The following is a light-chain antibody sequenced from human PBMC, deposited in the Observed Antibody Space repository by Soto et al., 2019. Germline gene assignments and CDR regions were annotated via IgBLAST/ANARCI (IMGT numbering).Light chain of an antibody. V-gene: IGKV1-5*01. CDR1: QTISTW. CDR3: QQSETYPLT. CDR2: DAS. J-gene: IGKJ5*01. Sequence: DNKITQSPSTLSAYVGYRVTITCRASQTISTWLAWYQHKPGKAPNLLIYDASTLMSGVPSRFSGSGSGTEFTLTISSLQPGDFATYYCQQSETYPLTFGQGTLLEIK.